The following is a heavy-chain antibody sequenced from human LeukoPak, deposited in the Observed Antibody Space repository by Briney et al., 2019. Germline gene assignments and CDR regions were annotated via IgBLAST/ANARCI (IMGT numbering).Heavy chain of an antibody. CDR1: GGSISSYY. D-gene: IGHD3/OR15-3a*01. V-gene: IGHV4-59*01. CDR3: ARSHSVWTSFDY. Sequence: SETLSLTCTVSGGSISSYYWSWIRQPPRKGLEWVGYIYYSGSTNYNPSLKSRVTISVDTSKNQFSLKVSSVTAADTAVYYCARSHSVWTSFDYWGQGTLVTVSS. J-gene: IGHJ4*02. CDR2: IYYSGST.